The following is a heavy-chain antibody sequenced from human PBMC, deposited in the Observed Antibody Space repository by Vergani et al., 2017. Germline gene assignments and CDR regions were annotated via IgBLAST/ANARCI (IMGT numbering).Heavy chain of an antibody. CDR3: ARMIAAAGTEYFDY. Sequence: QVQLQESGPGLVKPSETLSLTCTVSGCSISSYYWSWIRQPPGKGLEWIGYIYYSGSTNYNPSLKSRVTISVDTSKNQFSLKLSSVTAADTAVYYCARMIAAAGTEYFDYWGQGTLVTVSS. J-gene: IGHJ4*02. D-gene: IGHD6-13*01. CDR2: IYYSGST. V-gene: IGHV4-59*01. CDR1: GCSISSYY.